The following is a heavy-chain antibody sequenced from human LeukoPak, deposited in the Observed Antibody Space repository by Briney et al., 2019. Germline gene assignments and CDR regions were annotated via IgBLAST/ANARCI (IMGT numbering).Heavy chain of an antibody. D-gene: IGHD4-23*01. V-gene: IGHV4-34*01. J-gene: IGHJ1*01. CDR2: IDHIGRT. CDR1: GESFRGYY. CDR3: ARPPRGKGYFQH. Sequence: SETLSLTCAVYGESFRGYYWTWIRQTPGKGLEWIGEIDHIGRTTYNPSLKSRVTISVDTSKNQFSLRLTSVTASDTAVYYCARPPRGKGYFQHWGQGTLVTVSS.